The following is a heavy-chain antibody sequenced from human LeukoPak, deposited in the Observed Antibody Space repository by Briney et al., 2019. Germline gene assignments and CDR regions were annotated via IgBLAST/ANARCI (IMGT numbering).Heavy chain of an antibody. CDR1: GFTFSSYG. D-gene: IGHD6-19*01. Sequence: GGSLRLSCAASGFTFSSYGMPWVRQAPGKGLEWVAVISYDGSNKYYADSVKGRFTISRDNSKNTLYLQMNSLRAEDTAVYYCAKDRGSGWYSRWQYNWFDPWGQGTLVTVSS. J-gene: IGHJ5*02. V-gene: IGHV3-30*18. CDR2: ISYDGSNK. CDR3: AKDRGSGWYSRWQYNWFDP.